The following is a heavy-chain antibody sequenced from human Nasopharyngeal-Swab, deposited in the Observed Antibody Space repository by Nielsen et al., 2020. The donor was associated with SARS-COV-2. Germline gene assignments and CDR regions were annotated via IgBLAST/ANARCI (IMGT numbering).Heavy chain of an antibody. J-gene: IGHJ4*02. V-gene: IGHV3-30*04. CDR1: GFTFSSYA. Sequence: GESLKISCAASGFTFSSYAMHWVRQAPGKGLEWVAVISYDGSNKYYADSVKGRFTISRDNSKNTLYLQMNSLRAEDTAVYYCRRTAHWGQGTLVTVSS. CDR3: RRTAH. CDR2: ISYDGSNK. D-gene: IGHD1-14*01.